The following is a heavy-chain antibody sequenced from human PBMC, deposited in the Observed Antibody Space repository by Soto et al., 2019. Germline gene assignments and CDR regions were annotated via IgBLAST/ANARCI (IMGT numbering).Heavy chain of an antibody. CDR3: VKKIAGTTTSGAYWYFDL. J-gene: IGHJ2*01. CDR1: GFTFSEFA. CDR2: ISGGGDDT. V-gene: IGHV3-23*01. Sequence: EVQLLESGGGLVQPGGSLTLSCAASGFTFSEFAMNWVRQAPGKGLEWVSGISGGGDDTFYADSVKGRFTISRVQSKNTVYLQINGRRADDTAVYYCVKKIAGTTTSGAYWYFDLWGRGTLVTVSS. D-gene: IGHD1-26*01.